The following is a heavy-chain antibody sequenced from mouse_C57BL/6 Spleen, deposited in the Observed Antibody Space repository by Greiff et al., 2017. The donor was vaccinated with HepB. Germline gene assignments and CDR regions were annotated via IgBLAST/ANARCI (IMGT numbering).Heavy chain of an antibody. J-gene: IGHJ1*03. Sequence: EVQLVESGPVLVKPGASVKMSCKASGYTFTDYYMNWVKQSHGKSLEWIGVINPYNGGTSYNQKFKGKATLTVDKSSSTAYMELNSLTSEDSAVYYCARYGSSHWYFDVWGTGTTVTVSS. D-gene: IGHD1-1*01. CDR3: ARYGSSHWYFDV. CDR1: GYTFTDYY. CDR2: INPYNGGT. V-gene: IGHV1-19*01.